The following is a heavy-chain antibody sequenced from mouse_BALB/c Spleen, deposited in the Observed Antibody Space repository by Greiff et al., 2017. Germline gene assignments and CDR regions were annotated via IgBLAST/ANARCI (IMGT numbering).Heavy chain of an antibody. Sequence: VQLQQSGAELARPGASVKMSCTASGYTFTSYTMHWVKQRPGQGLEWIGYINPSSGYTNYNQKFKDKATLTADKSSSTAYMQLSSLTSEDSAVYYCARSGGYGYFFDYWGQGTTLTVSS. J-gene: IGHJ2*01. CDR3: ARSGGYGYFFDY. V-gene: IGHV1-4*01. D-gene: IGHD2-2*01. CDR2: INPSSGYT. CDR1: GYTFTSYT.